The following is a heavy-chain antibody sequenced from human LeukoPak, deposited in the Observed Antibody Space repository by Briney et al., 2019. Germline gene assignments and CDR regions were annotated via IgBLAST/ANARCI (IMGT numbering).Heavy chain of an antibody. CDR2: ISGYNGNT. CDR3: AREEDYGDYVLGH. CDR1: GYTFSSYG. V-gene: IGHV1-18*03. J-gene: IGHJ4*02. Sequence: ASVKVSCKASGYTFSSYGISWVRQAPGQGLEWMGWISGYNGNTHYAHNLQGRVTMTTDTSTSTAYMELSSLRSEDMAVYYCAREEDYGDYVLGHWGQGTLVTVSS. D-gene: IGHD4-17*01.